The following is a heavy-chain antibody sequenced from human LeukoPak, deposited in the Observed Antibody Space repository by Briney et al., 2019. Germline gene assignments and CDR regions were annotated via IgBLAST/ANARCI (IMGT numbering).Heavy chain of an antibody. J-gene: IGHJ4*02. CDR3: ARDLTTTGGSCSGY. D-gene: IGHD2-15*01. V-gene: IGHV3-30*04. CDR2: ISYDGNNK. Sequence: PGRSLRLSCAASGFTFSNYAMHWVRQAPGRGLEWVAAISYDGNNKYYADSVKGRFTISRDNAKNSLYLQMNSLRAEDTAVYYCARDLTTTGGSCSGYWGQGTLVTVSS. CDR1: GFTFSNYA.